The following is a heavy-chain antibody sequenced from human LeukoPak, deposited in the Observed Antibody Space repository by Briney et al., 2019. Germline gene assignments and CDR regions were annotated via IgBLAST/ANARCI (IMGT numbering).Heavy chain of an antibody. J-gene: IGHJ6*04. CDR2: IYISGST. CDR3: ATYSMLRALDV. Sequence: SETLSLTCTVSGGSISSGSYYWSWIRQPAGKGLEWIGRIYISGSTNYNPSLKSRVTISVDTSKNHFSLKLSSVTAADTAVYYCATYSMLRALDVWGKGTTVTISS. D-gene: IGHD3-10*01. CDR1: GGSISSGSYY. V-gene: IGHV4-61*02.